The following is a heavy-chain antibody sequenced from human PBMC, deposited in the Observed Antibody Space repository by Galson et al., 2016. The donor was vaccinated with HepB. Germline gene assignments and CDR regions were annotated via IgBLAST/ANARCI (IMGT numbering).Heavy chain of an antibody. CDR3: AKLPRFGVDS. J-gene: IGHJ4*02. D-gene: IGHD3-10*01. CDR2: VKSRLDGGTT. Sequence: SLRLSCAASGFTFSHAWMSWVRRAPGKGLEWVGRVKSRLDGGTTDYAAPVKDRFTISRDDSKNTLYLQMNRLRTEDTAVYYCAKLPRFGVDSWGQGTLVTVSS. V-gene: IGHV3-15*01. CDR1: GFTFSHAW.